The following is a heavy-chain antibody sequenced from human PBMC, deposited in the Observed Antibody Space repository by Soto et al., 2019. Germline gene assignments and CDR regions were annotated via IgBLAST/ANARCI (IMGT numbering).Heavy chain of an antibody. CDR1: GGTFSSYA. CDR3: AREEAGIAVAGTLGYNWFDP. V-gene: IGHV1-69*13. Sequence: SVKVSCKASGGTFSSYAISWVRQAPGQGPEWMGGIIPIFGTANYAQKFQGRVTITADESTSTAYMELSSLRSEDTAVYYCAREEAGIAVAGTLGYNWFDPWGQGTLVTVSS. CDR2: IIPIFGTA. J-gene: IGHJ5*02. D-gene: IGHD6-19*01.